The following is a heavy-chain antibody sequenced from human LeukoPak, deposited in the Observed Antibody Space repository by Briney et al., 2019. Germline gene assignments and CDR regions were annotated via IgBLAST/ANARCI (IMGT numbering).Heavy chain of an antibody. CDR2: VYASGSA. V-gene: IGHV4-4*07. J-gene: IGHJ6*02. Sequence: SETLSLTCTVSGASISNYFWSWIRQPAGKRLEWIGRVYASGSANYNPSFESRATMSIDTSMSQLSLTLSSMTAADTAVYFCARDWGNVWGQGTTVTVSS. CDR3: ARDWGNV. CDR1: GASISNYF. D-gene: IGHD3-16*01.